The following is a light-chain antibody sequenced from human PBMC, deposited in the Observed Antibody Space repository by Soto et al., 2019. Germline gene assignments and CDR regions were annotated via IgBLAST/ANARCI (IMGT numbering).Light chain of an antibody. V-gene: IGKV1-39*01. CDR1: QSISNH. CDR3: QHYSLVWA. CDR2: DAS. Sequence: DIQMTQSPSSLSASVEDRVIITCRASQSISNHLNWYQQKPGKAPKLLIFDASSLESGVPSRFSGSGSGTEFTLTISSLQPDDFATYYCQHYSLVWAFGQGTKVDIK. J-gene: IGKJ1*01.